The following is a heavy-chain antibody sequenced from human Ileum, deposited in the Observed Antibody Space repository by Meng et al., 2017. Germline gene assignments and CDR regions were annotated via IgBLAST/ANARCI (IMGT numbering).Heavy chain of an antibody. CDR1: GYSFTSYW. CDR3: ARGSYWAYYYYGMDV. V-gene: IGHV5-51*01. CDR2: IYPGDSDT. J-gene: IGHJ6*02. D-gene: IGHD1-26*01. Sequence: KVSCKGSGYSFTSYWIGWVRQRPGKGLEWMGIIYPGDSDTRYSPSFQGQVTISADKSISTAYLQWSSLKASDTAMYYCARGSYWAYYYYGMDVWGQGTTVTVSS.